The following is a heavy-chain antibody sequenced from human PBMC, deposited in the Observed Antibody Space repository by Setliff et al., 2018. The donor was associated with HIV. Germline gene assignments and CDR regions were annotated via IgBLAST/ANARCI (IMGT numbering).Heavy chain of an antibody. V-gene: IGHV4-34*01. J-gene: IGHJ3*01. CDR1: GGSFTAYH. Sequence: LSLTXXVYGGSFTAYHWSXIXXPPGRGLEWIAEINHSGGTNHNPSLKSRITISVDTSKKQVSLKLTSVTAADTAIYYCARAGNFGDWDDFDVWGQGTMVTVSS. CDR2: INHSGGT. CDR3: ARAGNFGDWDDFDV. D-gene: IGHD3-10*01.